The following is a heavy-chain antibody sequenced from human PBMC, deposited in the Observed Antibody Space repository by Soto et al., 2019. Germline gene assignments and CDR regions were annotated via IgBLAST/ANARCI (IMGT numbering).Heavy chain of an antibody. V-gene: IGHV4-4*02. CDR2: IFQRGST. D-gene: IGHD6-19*01. Sequence: SETLSLTCGVSGGTIRSPDWWTWVRQPPGKGLEWIGEIFQRGSTNYTPSLESRVTISVDKSKNQFSLTLTSVTAADTAVYFCARGRGRYSSGWSWFDPWGQGILVTVS. J-gene: IGHJ5*02. CDR3: ARGRGRYSSGWSWFDP. CDR1: GGTIRSPDW.